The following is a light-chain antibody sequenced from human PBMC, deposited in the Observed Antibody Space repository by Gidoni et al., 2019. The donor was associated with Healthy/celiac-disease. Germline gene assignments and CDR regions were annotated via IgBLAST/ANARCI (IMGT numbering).Light chain of an antibody. Sequence: DIVMTQSPASLALSLGDRATINCKSSQSVLYSSNNKNYLAWYQQKPGQPPKLLIYWASTREYGVPDRFSGSGSGTDFTLTISSLQAEDVAVYYCQQYYSTPTWTFGQGTKVEIK. CDR1: QSVLYSSNNKNY. CDR2: WAS. CDR3: QQYYSTPTWT. J-gene: IGKJ1*01. V-gene: IGKV4-1*01.